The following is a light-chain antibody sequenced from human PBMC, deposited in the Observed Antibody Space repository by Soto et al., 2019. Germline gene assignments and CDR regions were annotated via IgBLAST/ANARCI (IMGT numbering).Light chain of an antibody. Sequence: IVLTQSPAPLSLSPGERATLSCRASQSVSSYLAWYQQKPGQAPRLLIYDASNRATGIPARFSGSGSGTDFTLTISSLEPEEVAVYYCQQRSNWPITFGQGTRLEIK. CDR3: QQRSNWPIT. V-gene: IGKV3-11*01. J-gene: IGKJ5*01. CDR2: DAS. CDR1: QSVSSY.